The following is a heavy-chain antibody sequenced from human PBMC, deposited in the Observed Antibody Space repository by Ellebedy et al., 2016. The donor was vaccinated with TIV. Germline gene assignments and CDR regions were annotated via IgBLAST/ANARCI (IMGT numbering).Heavy chain of an antibody. V-gene: IGHV4-31*03. CDR1: GGSLTSGGYY. CDR3: ASGLLRIGAFDP. Sequence: SETLSLTCTVSGGSLTSGGYYWSWIRQHPGKGLEWIGYIYNSGSTYYNPSLKTRVTISLGTSKNQFSLKLSSVKAADTAVYYCASGLLRIGAFDPWGQGTLVTVSS. D-gene: IGHD3-16*01. J-gene: IGHJ5*02. CDR2: IYNSGST.